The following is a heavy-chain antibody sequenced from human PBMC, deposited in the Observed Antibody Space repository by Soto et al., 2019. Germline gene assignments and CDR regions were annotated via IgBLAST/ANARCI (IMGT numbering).Heavy chain of an antibody. Sequence: SETLSLTCTVSGGSISSGGYYWSWIRQHPGKGLEWIGYIYYSGSTYYNPSLKSRVTISVDTSKNQFSLKLSSVTAADTAVYYCARENWNDVVYWGQGTLVTVSS. D-gene: IGHD1-1*01. J-gene: IGHJ4*02. CDR2: IYYSGST. CDR1: GGSISSGGYY. CDR3: ARENWNDVVY. V-gene: IGHV4-31*03.